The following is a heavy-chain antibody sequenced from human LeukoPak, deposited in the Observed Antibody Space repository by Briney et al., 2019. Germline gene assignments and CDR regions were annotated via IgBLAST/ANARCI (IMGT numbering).Heavy chain of an antibody. CDR2: ISYSGST. CDR1: GGSISNYY. V-gene: IGHV4-59*01. CDR3: ARVRMSHDSNAFDI. J-gene: IGHJ3*02. Sequence: SETLSLTCTVSGGSISNYYWSWIRQSPGKGLEWIGYISYSGSTNYNPSLKSRVTISVDTSKNQFSLKLSSVTAADTAVYYCARVRMSHDSNAFDIWGQGTVVTVSS. D-gene: IGHD3-3*01.